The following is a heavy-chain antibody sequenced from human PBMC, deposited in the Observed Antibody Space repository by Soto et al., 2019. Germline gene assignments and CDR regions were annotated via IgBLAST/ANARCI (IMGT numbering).Heavy chain of an antibody. Sequence: AETLSLTCAVSGGSISSSFWSWIRQPPGKELEWIGYISYSGSTTYNPSLKSRITLSVDTSKNQFSLRVASVTAADTAVYYCARGHRAMEYYYYYGMDVWGQGTTVTVSS. J-gene: IGHJ6*02. D-gene: IGHD5-18*01. CDR1: GGSISSSF. CDR2: ISYSGST. CDR3: ARGHRAMEYYYYYGMDV. V-gene: IGHV4-59*01.